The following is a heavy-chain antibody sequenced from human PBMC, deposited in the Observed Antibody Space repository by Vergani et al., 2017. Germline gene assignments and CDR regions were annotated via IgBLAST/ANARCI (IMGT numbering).Heavy chain of an antibody. CDR3: AKSKGLYDSSSD. CDR1: GFTFDDYA. J-gene: IGHJ4*02. CDR2: ISWNSGSI. V-gene: IGHV3-9*01. D-gene: IGHD3-22*01. Sequence: EVQLVESGGGLVQPGRSLRLSCAASGFTFDDYAMHWVRQAPGKGLEWVSGISWNSGSIGYADSVKGRFTISRDNAKNSLYLQMNSLRAEDTALYYCAKSKGLYDSSSDWGQGTLVTVSS.